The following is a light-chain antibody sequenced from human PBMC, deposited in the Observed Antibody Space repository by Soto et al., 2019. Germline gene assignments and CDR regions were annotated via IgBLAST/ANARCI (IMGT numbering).Light chain of an antibody. V-gene: IGKV1-39*01. Sequence: DIQMTQSPSSLSASVGDRVTITCRSSQNILTYLNWYQQKAGEVPRFLIYAASNLQDGVPSRFSGRESGTEFTLNISILQPADFATYFCQPSYSVPLTFGHGTKWE. J-gene: IGKJ2*01. CDR2: AAS. CDR1: QNILTY. CDR3: QPSYSVPLT.